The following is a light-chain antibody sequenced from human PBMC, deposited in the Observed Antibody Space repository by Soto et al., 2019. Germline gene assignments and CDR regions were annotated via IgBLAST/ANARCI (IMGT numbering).Light chain of an antibody. V-gene: IGKV3-15*01. CDR2: GAS. J-gene: IGKJ1*01. Sequence: EIVMTQSPATLSVSPGERATLSCRASQSVSSNLAWYQQKPGQAPRLLIYGASTRATGIPVRFSGSGSGTEFTLTISSLQSEDFAVYYCQQYNNWGTFGQGTKVE. CDR3: QQYNNWGT. CDR1: QSVSSN.